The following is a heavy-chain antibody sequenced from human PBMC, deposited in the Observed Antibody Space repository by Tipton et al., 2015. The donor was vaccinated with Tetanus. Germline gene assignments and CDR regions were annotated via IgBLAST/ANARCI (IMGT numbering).Heavy chain of an antibody. V-gene: IGHV5-51*03. D-gene: IGHD2-15*01. CDR2: IYPGDSDT. Sequence: QLVQSGAEVKKPGESLKISCKGSGYSFTSHWIAWVRQMPGKGLGWMGIIYPGDSDTRYSPSFRGQVTISVDKSMSTAYLQWSSLKDSDTAMYYCARLGVGSSLSDCDSWGQGTLVTVSS. CDR1: GYSFTSHW. CDR3: ARLGVGSSLSDCDS. J-gene: IGHJ4*02.